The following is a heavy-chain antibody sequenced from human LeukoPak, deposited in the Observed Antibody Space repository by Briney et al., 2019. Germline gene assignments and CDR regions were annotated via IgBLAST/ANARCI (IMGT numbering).Heavy chain of an antibody. V-gene: IGHV3-7*01. CDR3: ARPAAGTPGTAY. CDR1: GLTFSDYY. Sequence: GGSLRLSCAGSGLTFSDYYMDWVRQAPGKGLEWLANIKPDGSVQNYVDSVKGRFTISRDNAKTSVFLLMNSLRAEDTAVYYCARPAAGTPGTAYWGQGTLVTVSS. D-gene: IGHD6-13*01. CDR2: IKPDGSVQ. J-gene: IGHJ4*02.